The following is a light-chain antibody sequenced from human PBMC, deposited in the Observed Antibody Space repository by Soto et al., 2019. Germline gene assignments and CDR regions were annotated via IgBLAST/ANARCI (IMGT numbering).Light chain of an antibody. Sequence: QLVLTQSPSASASLGASVKLTCTLRSGHSSYAIAWHQQQPEKGPRYLMKLNSDXXXXXXXXXXXXFSGSSSGAERYLTISXLQXXXXXXYYCQTWGTGIHVVFGGGTKLTVL. V-gene: IGLV4-69*01. CDR3: QTWGTGIHVV. CDR2: LNSDXXX. J-gene: IGLJ2*01. CDR1: SGHSSYA.